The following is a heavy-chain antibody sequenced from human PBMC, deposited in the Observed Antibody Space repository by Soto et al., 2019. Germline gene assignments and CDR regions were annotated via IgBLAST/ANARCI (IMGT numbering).Heavy chain of an antibody. V-gene: IGHV4-30-4*01. J-gene: IGHJ4*02. CDR3: ARAYSGYDSDY. D-gene: IGHD5-12*01. CDR2: IYYSGST. CDR1: GGSISSGDYY. Sequence: NPSETLSLTCTVSGGSISSGDYYWSWIRQPPGKGLEWIGYIYYSGSTYYNPSPKSRVTISVDTSKNQFSLKLSSVTAADTAVYYCARAYSGYDSDYWGQGTLVTVSS.